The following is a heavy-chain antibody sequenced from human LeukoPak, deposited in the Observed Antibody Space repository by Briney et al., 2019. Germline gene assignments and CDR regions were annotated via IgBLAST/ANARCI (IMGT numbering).Heavy chain of an antibody. V-gene: IGHV3-23*01. J-gene: IGHJ4*02. CDR3: AKGAYDYIEIAYFDS. D-gene: IGHD5-12*01. CDR2: IIGSSGST. Sequence: QPGGSLRLSCVASGFSFNNYAMNWVRQAPGKGLEWVSLIIGSSGSTFYADSVKGRFTISRDKSKNTLYLQMNSLRADDTAVYYCAKGAYDYIEIAYFDSWGQGSLVTVSS. CDR1: GFSFNNYA.